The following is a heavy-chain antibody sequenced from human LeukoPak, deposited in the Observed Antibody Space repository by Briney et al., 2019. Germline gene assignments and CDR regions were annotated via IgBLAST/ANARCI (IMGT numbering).Heavy chain of an antibody. V-gene: IGHV1-69*04. CDR1: GGTFSSYA. Sequence: ASVKVSCKASGGTFSSYAISWVRQAPGQGLEWMGRIIPILGIANYAQKFQGRVTITADKSTSTAYMELSSLRSEDTAVYYCARARGSYYVGYYFDYWGQGTLVTVSS. CDR2: IIPILGIA. J-gene: IGHJ4*02. D-gene: IGHD1-26*01. CDR3: ARARGSYYVGYYFDY.